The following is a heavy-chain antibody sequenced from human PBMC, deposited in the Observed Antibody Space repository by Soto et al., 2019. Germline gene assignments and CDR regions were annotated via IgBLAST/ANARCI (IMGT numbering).Heavy chain of an antibody. CDR2: INHSGST. Sequence: SQTLSHTNAVYAGSLSAYYWLWIRQPPGKGLEWIGEINHSGSTNHNPSLKSRVTISVDTSKNQFSLKLSSVTAADTAVYYCARGLGYRSSHSPLDYLCQ. V-gene: IGHV4-34*01. D-gene: IGHD5-18*01. CDR1: AGSLSAYY. CDR3: ARGLGYRSSHSPLDY. J-gene: IGHJ4*02.